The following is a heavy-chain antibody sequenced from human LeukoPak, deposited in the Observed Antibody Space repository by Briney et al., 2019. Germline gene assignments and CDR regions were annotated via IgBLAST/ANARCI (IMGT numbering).Heavy chain of an antibody. CDR3: ARLAYCGGDCYSGFDY. V-gene: IGHV5-51*01. CDR2: IYPGDSDT. J-gene: IGHJ4*02. D-gene: IGHD2-21*02. CDR1: GYSFTSYW. Sequence: GESLQISCKGSGYSFTSYWIGWVRPMPGKGLEWMGIIYPGDSDTRYSPSFQGQVTISADKSISTAYLQWSSLKASDTAMYYCARLAYCGGDCYSGFDYWGQGTLVTVSS.